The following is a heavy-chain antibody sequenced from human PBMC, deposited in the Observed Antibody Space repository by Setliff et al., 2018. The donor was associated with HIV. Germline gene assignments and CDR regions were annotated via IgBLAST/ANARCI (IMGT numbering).Heavy chain of an antibody. CDR2: VYPGDSDT. CDR3: ARLPYYVSGGVFDH. D-gene: IGHD3-10*01. J-gene: IGHJ4*02. V-gene: IGHV5-51*01. CDR1: GFNFLAHW. Sequence: GESLKLSCQCSGFNFLAHWIGWVRQVPEKGLEWMGIVYPGDSDTRYNPSFEGQVTASADKTITTAYLQLTSLKASDTAMYFCARLPYYVSGGVFDHWGKGTRVTVSS.